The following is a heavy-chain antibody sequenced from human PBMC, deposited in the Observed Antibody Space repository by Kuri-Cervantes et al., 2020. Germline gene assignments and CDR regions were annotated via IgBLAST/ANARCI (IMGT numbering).Heavy chain of an antibody. D-gene: IGHD2-2*01. CDR1: GGSVSSGSYY. CDR2: IYYSGST. CDR3: ARTIPAAFGYYYYYMDV. V-gene: IGHV4-61*01. Sequence: SETLSLTCTVSGGSVSSGSYYWSWIRQPPGKGLEWIGYIYYSGSTNYNPSLKSRVTISVDTSKNQFSLKLSSATAADTAVYYCARTIPAAFGYYYYYMDVWGKGTTVTVSS. J-gene: IGHJ6*03.